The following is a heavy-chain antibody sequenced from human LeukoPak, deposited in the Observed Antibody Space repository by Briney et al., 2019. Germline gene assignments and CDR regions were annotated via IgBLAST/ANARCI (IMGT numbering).Heavy chain of an antibody. V-gene: IGHV3-30*02. CDR1: GFTFSSYG. D-gene: IGHD3-22*01. Sequence: GGSLRLSCAASGFTFSSYGMHWVRQAPGKGLEWVAFIRYDGSNEYYGDSVKGRFTISRDNSKNTLSLQMNSLRVEDTAVYYCAKEGTMIVVAAPLDLWGQGTLVTVSP. CDR2: IRYDGSNE. CDR3: AKEGTMIVVAAPLDL. J-gene: IGHJ5*02.